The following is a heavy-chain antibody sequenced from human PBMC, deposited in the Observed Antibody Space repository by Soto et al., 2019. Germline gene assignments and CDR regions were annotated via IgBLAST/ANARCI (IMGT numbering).Heavy chain of an antibody. CDR3: ARDKMSALVVETPHLFEP. CDR2: IVPVYGTT. Sequence: QVQLVQSGAEVKKPGSSVKVSCRTSGGSFKDYAISWVQQAPGQGLEWMGGIVPVYGTTKDAQKIQGRVTITADEATSTAYWVLSSLRSEDTALYFCARDKMSALVVETPHLFEPWGQGTLVTVSS. J-gene: IGHJ5*02. CDR1: GGSFKDYA. V-gene: IGHV1-69*12. D-gene: IGHD2-15*01.